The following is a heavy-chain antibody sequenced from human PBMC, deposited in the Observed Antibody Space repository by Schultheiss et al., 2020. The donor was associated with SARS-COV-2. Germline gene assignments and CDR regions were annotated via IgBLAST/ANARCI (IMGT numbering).Heavy chain of an antibody. V-gene: IGHV3-33*01. CDR3: ARAYSGYDLDRYYFDY. CDR1: GFTFSSYG. CDR2: IWYDGSNK. D-gene: IGHD5-12*01. Sequence: GESLKISCAASGFTFSSYGMHWVRQAPGKGLEWVAVIWYDGSNKYYADSVKGRFTISRDNSKNTLYLQMNSLRAEDTAVYYCARAYSGYDLDRYYFDYWGQGTLVTVSS. J-gene: IGHJ4*02.